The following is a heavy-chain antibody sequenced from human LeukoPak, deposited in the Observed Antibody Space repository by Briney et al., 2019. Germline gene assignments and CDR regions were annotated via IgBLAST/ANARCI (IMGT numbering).Heavy chain of an antibody. D-gene: IGHD3-3*01. V-gene: IGHV3-30*02. Sequence: GGSLRLSCAASGFTFSSYGMHWVRQAPGKGLEWVAFIRYDGSNKYYADSVKGRFTISRDNSKNTLDLQMNSLRAEDTAVYYCAKTEYYDFWSGYDQHWGQGTLVTVSS. CDR3: AKTEYYDFWSGYDQH. CDR1: GFTFSSYG. J-gene: IGHJ1*01. CDR2: IRYDGSNK.